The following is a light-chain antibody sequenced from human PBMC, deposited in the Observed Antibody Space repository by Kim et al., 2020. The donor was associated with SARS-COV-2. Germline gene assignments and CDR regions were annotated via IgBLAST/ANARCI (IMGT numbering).Light chain of an antibody. CDR2: WAS. J-gene: IGKJ4*01. CDR1: QSLLYSSNNKNH. CDR3: QQYYGTPLT. V-gene: IGKV4-1*01. Sequence: DIVMTQSPDSLAVSLGERATINCKSSQSLLYSSNNKNHLAWYQQKPGQPPQLLIYWASTRESGVLDGFSGSGSRTDFTLTISNLQAEDVAVYYCQQYYGTPLTFGGGTKVDIK.